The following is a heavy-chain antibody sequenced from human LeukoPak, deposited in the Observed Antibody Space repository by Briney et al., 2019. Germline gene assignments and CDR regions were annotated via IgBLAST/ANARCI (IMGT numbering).Heavy chain of an antibody. CDR1: GGSISSYY. CDR3: ARVRVAAAGYDY. J-gene: IGHJ4*02. CDR2: IYSSGST. V-gene: IGHV4-59*01. D-gene: IGHD6-13*01. Sequence: SSETLSLTCTVSGGSISSYYWSWIRQPPGKGLGWIGYIYSSGSTNYNPSLKSRDTISVDTSKNQFSLKLSSVTAADTAVYYCARVRVAAAGYDYWGQGTLVTVSS.